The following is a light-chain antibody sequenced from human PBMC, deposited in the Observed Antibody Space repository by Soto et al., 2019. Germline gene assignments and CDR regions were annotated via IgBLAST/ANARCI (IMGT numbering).Light chain of an antibody. Sequence: DIVMTQSPDSLAVSLGERATINCKSSQSVLYSSNNKNYLAWYQQKPGQPPKLLIYWASTRESGVPDRFSGSGSGTDFTLTISSLQAEDVAVSYCQQYYSTPHTFGPGTKVDIK. CDR3: QQYYSTPHT. V-gene: IGKV4-1*01. CDR1: QSVLYSSNNKNY. J-gene: IGKJ3*01. CDR2: WAS.